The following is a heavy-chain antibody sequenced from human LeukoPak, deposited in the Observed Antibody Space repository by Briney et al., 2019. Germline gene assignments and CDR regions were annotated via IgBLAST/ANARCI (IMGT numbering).Heavy chain of an antibody. V-gene: IGHV3-33*01. CDR2: IWYDGSNK. J-gene: IGHJ4*02. Sequence: PGRSLRLSCAASGFTFSSYGMHWVRQAPGKGLEWVAVIWYDGSNKYYADSVKGRFTISRDNSKNTLYLQMNSLRAEDTAVYYCARTLTAPGHFDYWGQGTLVTVSS. CDR3: ARTLTAPGHFDY. D-gene: IGHD6-13*01. CDR1: GFTFSSYG.